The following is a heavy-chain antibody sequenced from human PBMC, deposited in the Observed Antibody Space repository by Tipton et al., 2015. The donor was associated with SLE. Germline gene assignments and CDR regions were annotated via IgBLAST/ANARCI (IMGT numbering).Heavy chain of an antibody. J-gene: IGHJ6*02. V-gene: IGHV1-18*01. D-gene: IGHD3-10*01. CDR1: GYTFISYG. Sequence: QVQLVQSGAEVKKPGASVKVSCKASGYTFISYGISWVRQAPGQGLEWMGWISAYNGNTEYEGRFQGRVTMTTDTSATTVYMELRSLTSDDTAVYYCARGLGTLNGMDVWGQGTTVTVSS. CDR2: ISAYNGNT. CDR3: ARGLGTLNGMDV.